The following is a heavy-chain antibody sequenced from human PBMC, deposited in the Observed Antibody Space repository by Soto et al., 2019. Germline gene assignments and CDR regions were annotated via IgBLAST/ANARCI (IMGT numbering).Heavy chain of an antibody. D-gene: IGHD6-6*01. J-gene: IGHJ6*02. CDR3: ARGSSSTSLPYYYYYGMDV. CDR2: INPSGGST. V-gene: IGHV1-46*01. CDR1: GYTFTSYY. Sequence: ASVKVSCKASGYTFTSYYMHWVRQAPGQGLEWMGIINPSGGSTSYAQKFQGRVTMTRDTSTSTVYMELSSLRSEDTAVYYCARGSSSTSLPYYYYYGMDVWGQGIKVTVYS.